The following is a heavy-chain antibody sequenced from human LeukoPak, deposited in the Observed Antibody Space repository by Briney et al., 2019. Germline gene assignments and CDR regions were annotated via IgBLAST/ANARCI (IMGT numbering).Heavy chain of an antibody. D-gene: IGHD5-24*01. V-gene: IGHV3-30*02. J-gene: IGHJ4*02. CDR1: GFTFSRFG. CDR3: AKDSYGYNNYVSSDY. Sequence: GGSLRLSCAASGFTFSRFGMHWVRQAPGKGLEWVAFTQYDGSNKYYADSVKGRFTISRDNSRNTLYLQMDSLRTEDTAVYYCAKDSYGYNNYVSSDYWGQGTLVTVSS. CDR2: TQYDGSNK.